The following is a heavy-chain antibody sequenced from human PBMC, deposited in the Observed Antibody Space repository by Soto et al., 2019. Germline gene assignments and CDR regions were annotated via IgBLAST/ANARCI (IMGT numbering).Heavy chain of an antibody. CDR1: GYTFTSYG. CDR3: ARSCWGYCSSTSCFGEDYSYVMDV. D-gene: IGHD2-2*01. J-gene: IGHJ6*02. Sequence: GASVKVSCRASGYTFTSYGSSWVRQAPGQGLEWMGWISAYNGNTNYAQKLQGRVTMTTDTSTSTAYMELRSLRSDDTAVYDCARSCWGYCSSTSCFGEDYSYVMDVCGQGTPVTFSS. V-gene: IGHV1-18*04. CDR2: ISAYNGNT.